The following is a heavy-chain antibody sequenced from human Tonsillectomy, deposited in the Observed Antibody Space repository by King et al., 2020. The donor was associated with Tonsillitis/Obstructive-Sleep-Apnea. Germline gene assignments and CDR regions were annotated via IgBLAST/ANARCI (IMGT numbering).Heavy chain of an antibody. Sequence: QLVQSGAEVKKPGASVKVSCKASGYTFSSYAITWVRQAPGQGLEWMGWISAYTGNTNHAQKFRGRVTMTTDTATSTAYVELRSLRSDDTAVYYCAREVYDCSGGPCQNWFDPWGQGTLVTVSS. J-gene: IGHJ5*02. CDR1: GYTFSSYA. CDR2: ISAYTGNT. D-gene: IGHD2-15*01. V-gene: IGHV1-18*01. CDR3: AREVYDCSGGPCQNWFDP.